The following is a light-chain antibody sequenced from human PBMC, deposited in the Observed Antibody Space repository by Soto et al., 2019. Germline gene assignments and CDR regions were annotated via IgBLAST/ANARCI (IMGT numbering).Light chain of an antibody. J-gene: IGKJ5*01. V-gene: IGKV3-11*01. Sequence: EIVLTQSPATLSLSPGERATPPSRPSQRVSSSLAWYQQKPGQAPRLLIYDASNRATGIPARFSGSGSGTDFTLTISSLEPEDFAVYYCQQRSNWPITFGQGTRLEIK. CDR1: QRVSSS. CDR2: DAS. CDR3: QQRSNWPIT.